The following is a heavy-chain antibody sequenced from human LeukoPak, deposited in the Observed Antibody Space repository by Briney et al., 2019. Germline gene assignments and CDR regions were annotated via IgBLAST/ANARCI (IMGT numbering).Heavy chain of an antibody. Sequence: GGSLRLSCAASGFTFSSYSMNWVRQAPGKGLEWVSSISSSSSYIYYADSVKGRFTISRDNSKNTLYLQMNSLRAEDTAVYYCAKDPIAAAPFDYWGQGTLVTVSS. J-gene: IGHJ4*02. V-gene: IGHV3-21*04. CDR2: ISSSSSYI. CDR1: GFTFSSYS. D-gene: IGHD6-13*01. CDR3: AKDPIAAAPFDY.